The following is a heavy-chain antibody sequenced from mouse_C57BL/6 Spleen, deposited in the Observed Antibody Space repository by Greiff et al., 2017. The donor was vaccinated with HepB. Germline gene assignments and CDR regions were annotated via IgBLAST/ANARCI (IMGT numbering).Heavy chain of an antibody. V-gene: IGHV1-52*01. J-gene: IGHJ3*01. CDR2: IDPSDSET. CDR1: GYTFTSYW. D-gene: IGHD1-1*01. Sequence: VQLQQSGAELVRPGSSVKLSCKASGYTFTSYWMHWVKQRPIQGLEWIGNIDPSDSETHYNQKFKDKATLTVDKSSSTAYMQLSSLTSEDSAVYYCARYGSSPAWFAYWGQGTLVTVSA. CDR3: ARYGSSPAWFAY.